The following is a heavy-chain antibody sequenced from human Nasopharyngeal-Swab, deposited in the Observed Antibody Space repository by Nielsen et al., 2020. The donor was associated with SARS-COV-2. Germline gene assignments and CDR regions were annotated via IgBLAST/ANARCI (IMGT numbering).Heavy chain of an antibody. CDR1: EFRFSTYG. Sequence: GGSLRRAGAGAEFRFSTYGMSWVRQAAGRGLEWVSTITNTGTSRYCADSVRGRFTISRDNSKNTAYLQMNSLRVEDTAIYYCAKRGSGGHFDYWGQGTLVTVSS. CDR3: AKRGSGGHFDY. V-gene: IGHV3-23*01. J-gene: IGHJ4*02. D-gene: IGHD3-10*01. CDR2: ITNTGTSR.